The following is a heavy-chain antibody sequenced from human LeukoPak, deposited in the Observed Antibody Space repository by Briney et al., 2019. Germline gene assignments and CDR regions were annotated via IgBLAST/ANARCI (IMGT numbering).Heavy chain of an antibody. Sequence: PGGSLRLSCAASGFTFSSYGMHWVRQAPGKGLEWVAVISYDGSNKYYADSVKGRFTISRDNSKNTLYLQMNSLRAEDTAVYYCASRIAVAVEWGQGTLVTVSS. D-gene: IGHD6-19*01. CDR1: GFTFSSYG. J-gene: IGHJ4*02. V-gene: IGHV3-30*03. CDR3: ASRIAVAVE. CDR2: ISYDGSNK.